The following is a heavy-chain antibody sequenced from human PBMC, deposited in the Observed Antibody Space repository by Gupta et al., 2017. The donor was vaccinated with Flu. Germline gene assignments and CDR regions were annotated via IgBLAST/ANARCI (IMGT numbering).Heavy chain of an antibody. CDR2: ISGSGDTA. Sequence: QAPGQGLELVSGISGSGDTANYADSVKGRFTISRDNSKNTHYLQMNSLSVGDTALYYCARVATSVVTPWVDYWGQGTLVTVSS. D-gene: IGHD4-4*01. J-gene: IGHJ4*02. CDR3: ARVATSVVTPWVDY. V-gene: IGHV3-23*01.